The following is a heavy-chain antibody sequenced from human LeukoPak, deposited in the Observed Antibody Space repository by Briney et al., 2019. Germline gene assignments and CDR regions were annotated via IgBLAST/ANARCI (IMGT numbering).Heavy chain of an antibody. CDR2: IQPDGNGK. CDR1: GFTFGDYY. Sequence: GGSLRLSCAASGFTFGDYYMSWVRQAPGKGLEWVANIQPDGNGKKYVDSVKGRFTISRDNAKNSLYLQMNSLRAEDRAVYYCARDQEGDYWGQGTLVAVSS. CDR3: ARDQEGDY. J-gene: IGHJ4*02. V-gene: IGHV3-7*03.